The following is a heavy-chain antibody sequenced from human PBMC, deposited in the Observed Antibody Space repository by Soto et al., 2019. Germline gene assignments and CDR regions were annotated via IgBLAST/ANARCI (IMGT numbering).Heavy chain of an antibody. CDR2: ISGSGGST. CDR1: GFTVSNYV. CDR3: AKGVLNYYFEY. J-gene: IGHJ4*02. Sequence: PGGSLRLSCAASGFTVSNYVMSWVRQAPGKGLECVSSISGSGGSTYYADSVKGRFTFSGDNSKNTLYLQMSSLSADDTALYYCAKGVLNYYFEYWGQGTLVTVSS. V-gene: IGHV3-23*01.